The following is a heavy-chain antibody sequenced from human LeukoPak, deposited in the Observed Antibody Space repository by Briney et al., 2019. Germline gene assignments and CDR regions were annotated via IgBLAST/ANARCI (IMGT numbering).Heavy chain of an antibody. CDR1: GFTFSSYA. D-gene: IGHD3-22*01. CDR2: ISGSGGST. V-gene: IGHV3-23*01. J-gene: IGHJ4*02. CDR3: AKDDIILSDSSGYYATTTPFDY. Sequence: GGSLRLSCAASGFTFSSYAMSWVRQAPGKGLEWVSAISGSGGSTYYADSVKGRFTISRDNSKNTLYLQMNSLRAEDTAVYYCAKDDIILSDSSGYYATTTPFDYWGQGTLVTVSS.